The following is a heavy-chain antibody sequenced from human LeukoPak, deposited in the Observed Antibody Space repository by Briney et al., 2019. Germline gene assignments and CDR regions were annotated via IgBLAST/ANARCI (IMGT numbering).Heavy chain of an antibody. CDR3: ARMMPGAPYNWFDP. J-gene: IGHJ5*02. Sequence: ASVKVSCTASGYTFTGYAMHWVRQAPGQGLEWMGWINPNSGGTNYAQKFQGRVTMTRDTSISTAYMELSRLRSDDTAVYYCARMMPGAPYNWFDPWGQGTLVTVSS. CDR2: INPNSGGT. V-gene: IGHV1-2*02. D-gene: IGHD2-2*01. CDR1: GYTFTGYA.